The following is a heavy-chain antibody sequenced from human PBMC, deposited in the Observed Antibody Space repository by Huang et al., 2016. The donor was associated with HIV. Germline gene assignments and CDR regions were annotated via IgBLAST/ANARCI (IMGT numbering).Heavy chain of an antibody. CDR1: GFTFSHAG. J-gene: IGHJ3*02. D-gene: IGHD6-19*01. Sequence: EVQLVESGGGLVKPGGSIRLSCAASGFTFSHAGMSWVRQASGKGLEGVGRIKSKTDGGTTDYAAPVKGRFTISRDDSKNTLYLQMNSLKTEDTAVYYCTTESESSGWTMDHDAFDIWGQGTMVTVSS. CDR3: TTESESSGWTMDHDAFDI. CDR2: IKSKTDGGTT. V-gene: IGHV3-15*01.